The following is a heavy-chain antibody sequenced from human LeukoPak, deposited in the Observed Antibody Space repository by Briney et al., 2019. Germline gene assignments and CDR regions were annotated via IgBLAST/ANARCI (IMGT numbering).Heavy chain of an antibody. V-gene: IGHV1-2*02. CDR1: GYTFTGYY. CDR3: ARSGPSDAFDI. Sequence: ASVKVSCKASGYTFTGYYMHWVRQAPGQGLEWMGWINPNSGGTNYAQEFQGRVTMTRDTSISTAYMALSRLRSDDTAVYYCARSGPSDAFDIWGQGTMVTVSS. D-gene: IGHD7-27*01. CDR2: INPNSGGT. J-gene: IGHJ3*02.